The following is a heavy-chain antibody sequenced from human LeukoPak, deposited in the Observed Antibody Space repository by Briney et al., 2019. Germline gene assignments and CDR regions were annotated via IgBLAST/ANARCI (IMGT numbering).Heavy chain of an antibody. CDR1: GGSISSYY. J-gene: IGHJ6*02. Sequence: PSETLSLTCTVSGGSISSYYWSWIRQPPGKGLEWIGYIYYSGSTNYNPSLKRRVTISVDTSKNQFSLKLSSVTAADTAVYYCARGWYSGSYSYYYYYGMDVWGQGTTVTVSS. D-gene: IGHD1-26*01. CDR3: ARGWYSGSYSYYYYYGMDV. V-gene: IGHV4-59*01. CDR2: IYYSGST.